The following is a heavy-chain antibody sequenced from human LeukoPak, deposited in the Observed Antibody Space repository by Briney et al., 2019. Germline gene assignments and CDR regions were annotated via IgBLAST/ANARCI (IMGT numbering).Heavy chain of an antibody. CDR3: ARGGGSSWYSFDY. Sequence: GGSLRLSCAASGFTFSSYDMHWVRQATGKGLEWVSAIGPAGDTYYPDSVKGRFTISRENAKNSFYLQMNSLRAGDAAVYYCARGGGSSWYSFDYWGQGTLVTVSS. V-gene: IGHV3-13*01. D-gene: IGHD6-13*01. J-gene: IGHJ4*02. CDR1: GFTFSSYD. CDR2: IGPAGDT.